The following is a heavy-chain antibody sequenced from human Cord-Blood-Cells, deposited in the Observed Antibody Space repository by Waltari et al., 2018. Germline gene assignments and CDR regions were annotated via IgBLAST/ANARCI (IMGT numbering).Heavy chain of an antibody. V-gene: IGHV1-69*09. CDR1: GGTFSSYA. D-gene: IGHD6-6*01. J-gene: IGHJ5*02. CDR3: ARAEYGYSSSEWDP. Sequence: QVQLVQSGAEVKKPGSSVKVSCKASGGTFSSYAISWVRQAPGQGLEWMGRIIPTLGIANYAQKFQGRVTITADKSTSTAYMELSSLRSEDTDVYYCARAEYGYSSSEWDPWGQGTLVTVSS. CDR2: IIPTLGIA.